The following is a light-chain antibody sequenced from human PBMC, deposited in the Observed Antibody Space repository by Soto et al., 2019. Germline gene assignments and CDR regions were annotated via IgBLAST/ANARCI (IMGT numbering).Light chain of an antibody. CDR1: QRVSSSY. CDR2: AAS. V-gene: IGKV3-20*01. CDR3: QQYGTSPPWT. J-gene: IGKJ1*01. Sequence: EIVLTQSPGTLSLSPGERATLSCRASQRVSSSYLAWYQQKVGQAPRLLIYAASSRATGVPDRFSGSGSGKDFTLAISSLEPEDFAVYSCQQYGTSPPWTFGHGTKLEV.